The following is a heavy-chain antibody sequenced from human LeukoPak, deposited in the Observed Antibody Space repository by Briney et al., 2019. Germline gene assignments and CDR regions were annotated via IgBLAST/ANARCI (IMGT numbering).Heavy chain of an antibody. V-gene: IGHV4-34*01. CDR1: GGSFSGYY. D-gene: IGHD6-19*01. J-gene: IGHJ4*02. CDR3: ARASFFSSGWLDY. CDR2: INHSGST. Sequence: SETLSLTCAVYGGSFSGYYWSWIRQPPGKGLEWIGEINHSGSTNYNPSLKSRVTISVDTSKNQFSLKLSSVTVADTAVYYCARASFFSSGWLDYWGQGTLVTVSS.